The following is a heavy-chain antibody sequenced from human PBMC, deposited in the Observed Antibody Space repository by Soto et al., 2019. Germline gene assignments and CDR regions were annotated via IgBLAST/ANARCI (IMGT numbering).Heavy chain of an antibody. J-gene: IGHJ4*02. D-gene: IGHD5-12*01. CDR2: INAYNGNT. CDR3: AILTISGSDY. Sequence: ASVKVSCKASGYTFTSYGISWVRQAPGQGLEWMGWINAYNGNTNYAQNLQGRLTMTTDTSTSTAYMELRSLRSDDTAVYYCAILTISGSDYWGQGTLVTVSS. V-gene: IGHV1-18*01. CDR1: GYTFTSYG.